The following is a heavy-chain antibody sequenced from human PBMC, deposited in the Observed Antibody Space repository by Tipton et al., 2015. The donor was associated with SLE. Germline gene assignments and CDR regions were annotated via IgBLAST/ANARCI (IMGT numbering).Heavy chain of an antibody. Sequence: TLSLTCTVSGGSISSYYWSWIRQPPGKGLEWIGYIYHSGSTNYNPSLKSRVTISVDTSKNQFSLKLSSVTAADTAVYYCARRGGDAFDIWGQGTMVTVSS. J-gene: IGHJ3*02. CDR1: GGSISSYY. CDR2: IYHSGST. D-gene: IGHD6-25*01. V-gene: IGHV4-59*01. CDR3: ARRGGDAFDI.